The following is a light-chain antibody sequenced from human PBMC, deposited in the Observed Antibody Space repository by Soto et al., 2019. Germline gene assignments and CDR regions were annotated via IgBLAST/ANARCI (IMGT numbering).Light chain of an antibody. Sequence: DIQLTQSPSFLSASVGDRVTITCRASQGISSYLAWYQQKPGKAPKLLTYAASTLQSGVPSRFSGSGSGTEFTLTISSLQPEDFATYYCQQLNSYPRFGPGTKVDIK. V-gene: IGKV1-9*01. CDR2: AAS. CDR3: QQLNSYPR. J-gene: IGKJ3*01. CDR1: QGISSY.